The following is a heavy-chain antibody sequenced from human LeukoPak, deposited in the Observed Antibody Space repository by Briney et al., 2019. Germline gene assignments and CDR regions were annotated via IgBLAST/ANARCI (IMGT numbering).Heavy chain of an antibody. J-gene: IGHJ4*02. CDR1: GYTFSSYG. CDR2: IKQEGSEK. CDR3: ARVAASDYGDYGPLYFDY. V-gene: IGHV3-7*03. Sequence: GSLRLSCAASGYTFSSYGMSWVRHAPGKGLEWVPNIKQEGSEKYYVDSVKGRFTISRDNSKDSLYRQMSSLRAEDTAVYYCARVAASDYGDYGPLYFDYRGQGTLVTVSS. D-gene: IGHD4-17*01.